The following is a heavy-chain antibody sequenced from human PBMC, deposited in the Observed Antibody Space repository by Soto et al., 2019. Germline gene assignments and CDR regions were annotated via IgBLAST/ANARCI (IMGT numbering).Heavy chain of an antibody. D-gene: IGHD4-4*01. CDR2: ISSSGGTT. CDR1: GFSFSAYV. Sequence: EVQLLETGGGLVQPGGSLRLSCAASGFSFSAYVMTWVRRAPGKGLEWVSTISSSGGTTYYADSVRGRFTISRDNSMDKLFLHMNSLRADDTDVYYCAKDPTETIINVGPDYFDSWGQGTLVNVS. J-gene: IGHJ4*02. V-gene: IGHV3-23*01. CDR3: AKDPTETIINVGPDYFDS.